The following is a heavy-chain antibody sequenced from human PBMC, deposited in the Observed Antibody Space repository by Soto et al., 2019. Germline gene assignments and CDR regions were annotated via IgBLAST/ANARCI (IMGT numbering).Heavy chain of an antibody. Sequence: QVRLVQSGAEVKKPGASVKVSCKASGYTFTSYGISWVRQAPGQGLEWMGWISAYNGNTNYAQKLQRRVTITTDTTTSTAYMEQRSLRSDDTAVYYYARSGETGDIVVVPAAGTVYYYYRMDVWGQGTTVTVSS. CDR1: GYTFTSYG. V-gene: IGHV1-18*01. D-gene: IGHD2-2*01. CDR2: ISAYNGNT. CDR3: ARSGETGDIVVVPAAGTVYYYYRMDV. J-gene: IGHJ6*02.